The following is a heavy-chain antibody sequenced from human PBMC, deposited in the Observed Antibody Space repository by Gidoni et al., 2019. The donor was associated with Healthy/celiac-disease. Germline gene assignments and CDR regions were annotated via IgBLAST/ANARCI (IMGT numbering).Heavy chain of an antibody. Sequence: QVQLVESGGGVVQPGRSLRLSCAAPGFTFSSYGMHWVRPAPGKGLEWVAVISYDGSNKYYEDSVKGRFTISRDNSKNTLYLQMNSLRAEDTAVYYCAKDASRITGTFDYWGQGTLVTVSS. CDR2: ISYDGSNK. V-gene: IGHV3-30*18. CDR3: AKDASRITGTFDY. J-gene: IGHJ4*02. CDR1: GFTFSSYG. D-gene: IGHD1-7*01.